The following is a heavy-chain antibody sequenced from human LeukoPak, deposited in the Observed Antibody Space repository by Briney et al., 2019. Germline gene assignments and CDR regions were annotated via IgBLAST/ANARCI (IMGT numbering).Heavy chain of an antibody. D-gene: IGHD2-2*01. Sequence: GGSLRLSCAASGFTFSGSAMHWVRQASGKGLEWVGRIRSKANSYATAYAASVKGRFTISRDDSKNTAYLQMNSLTTEDTAVYYCTADIVVVPAARGYYYYGMDVWGQGTTVTVSS. CDR2: IRSKANSYAT. J-gene: IGHJ6*02. CDR1: GFTFSGSA. CDR3: TADIVVVPAARGYYYYGMDV. V-gene: IGHV3-73*01.